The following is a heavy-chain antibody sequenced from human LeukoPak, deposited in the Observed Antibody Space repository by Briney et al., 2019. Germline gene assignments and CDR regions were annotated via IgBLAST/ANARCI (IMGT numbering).Heavy chain of an antibody. CDR1: GFSFSTYT. CDR3: SRALEV. V-gene: IGHV3-21*01. CDR2: ISSNGYI. J-gene: IGHJ6*04. Sequence: GGSLRLSCAASGFSFSTYTMTWVRQAPGKGPEWVSSISSNGYIYYADSLKGRFTISRDSAENSLYLQMNSLRAEDTAVYYCSRALEVWGKGTTVTVSS.